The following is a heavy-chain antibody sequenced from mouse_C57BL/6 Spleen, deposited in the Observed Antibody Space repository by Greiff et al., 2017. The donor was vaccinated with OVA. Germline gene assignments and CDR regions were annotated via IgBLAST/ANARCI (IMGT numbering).Heavy chain of an antibody. Sequence: QVQLQPSGPGLVQPSQSLSITCTVSGFSLTSYGVHWVRQSPGKGLEWLGVIWRGGSTDYNAAFISRLSISKDNSKSQVFFKMNSLQADDTAIYYCATPDGYSFAYWGQGTLVTVSA. CDR3: ATPDGYSFAY. J-gene: IGHJ3*01. V-gene: IGHV2-2*01. CDR1: GFSLTSYG. CDR2: IWRGGST. D-gene: IGHD2-3*01.